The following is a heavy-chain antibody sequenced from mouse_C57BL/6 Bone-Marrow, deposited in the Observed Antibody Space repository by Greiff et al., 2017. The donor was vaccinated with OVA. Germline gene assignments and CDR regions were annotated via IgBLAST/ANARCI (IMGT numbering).Heavy chain of an antibody. D-gene: IGHD2-2*01. CDR1: GFSFNTYA. J-gene: IGHJ4*01. V-gene: IGHV10-1*01. Sequence: LVESGGGLVQPKGSLKLSCAASGFSFNTYAMNWVRQAPGKGLEWVARIRSKSNNYATYYADSVKDRFTISRDDSESMLYLQMNNLKTEDTALYYCVGRYGYDEEGAMDYWGQGTSVTVSS. CDR2: IRSKSNNYAT. CDR3: VGRYGYDEEGAMDY.